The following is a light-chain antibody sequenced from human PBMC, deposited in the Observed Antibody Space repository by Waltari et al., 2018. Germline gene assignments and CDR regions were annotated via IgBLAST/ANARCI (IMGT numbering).Light chain of an antibody. Sequence: QSALTQSRSVSGSPGQSVTISCTGTSSDVGTYDSVSWYQQHPGRAPQLMIYDVTERPSGVPYRFSAAKSGNTASLTISGLQADDEAEYYCSSYAGRDTFIIFGGGTKLTVL. J-gene: IGLJ2*01. CDR2: DVT. CDR3: SSYAGRDTFII. V-gene: IGLV2-11*01. CDR1: SSDVGTYDS.